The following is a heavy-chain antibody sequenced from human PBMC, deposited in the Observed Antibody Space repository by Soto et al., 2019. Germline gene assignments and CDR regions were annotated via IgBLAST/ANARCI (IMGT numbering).Heavy chain of an antibody. J-gene: IGHJ4*02. CDR2: ISYDGSNK. D-gene: IGHD2-15*01. CDR3: ARDGRGGYCSGGSCYSEPYYFDY. V-gene: IGHV3-30-3*01. Sequence: GGSLRLSCAASGFTFSSYAMHWVRQAPGKGLEWVAVISYDGSNKYYADSVKGRFTISRDNSKNTLYLQMNSLRAEDTAVYYCARDGRGGYCSGGSCYSEPYYFDYWGQGTLVTVSS. CDR1: GFTFSSYA.